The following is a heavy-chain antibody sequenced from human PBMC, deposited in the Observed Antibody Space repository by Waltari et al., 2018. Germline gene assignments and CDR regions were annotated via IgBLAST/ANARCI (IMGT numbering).Heavy chain of an antibody. D-gene: IGHD4-17*01. V-gene: IGHV3-33*01. CDR3: TRANPPTVPYDYYYGMYV. J-gene: IGHJ6*02. CDR1: GFTFSSYG. CDR2: MWYDGSIK. Sequence: QVQLVESGGGVVQPGRSLRLPRAASGFTFSSYGSHWVRHAPGKGLEGGAVMWYDGSIKSNTGYVKGSFNIPRDNSKNTLYLERKSQRAQDTAVYYCTRANPPTVPYDYYYGMYVWGQGTTVTVSS.